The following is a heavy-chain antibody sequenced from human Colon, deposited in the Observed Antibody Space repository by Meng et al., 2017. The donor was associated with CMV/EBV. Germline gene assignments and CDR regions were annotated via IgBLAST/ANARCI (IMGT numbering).Heavy chain of an antibody. V-gene: IGHV3-21*01. CDR1: GFTFTSYS. CDR3: ARGGVTTGGYDY. Sequence: EVHLVESGGGLVNPGGSXXLPCAASGFTFTSYSMNWVRQAPGKGLEWVSSLDTTSTYIYYADSVKGRFTISRDNAKNSLYLQMNSLRADDTAIYYCARGGVTTGGYDYWGQGTLVTVSS. J-gene: IGHJ4*02. D-gene: IGHD6-25*01. CDR2: LDTTSTYI.